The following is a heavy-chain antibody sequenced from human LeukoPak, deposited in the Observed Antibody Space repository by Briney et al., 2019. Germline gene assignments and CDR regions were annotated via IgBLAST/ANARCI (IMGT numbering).Heavy chain of an antibody. D-gene: IGHD1-26*01. Sequence: PGRSLRLSCAASGFTFDDYAMHWVRQAPGKGLEWVSGISWNSGSIGYADSVKGRFTISRDNAKNSLYLQMNSLRAEDTALYYCAKDRSVGAPTYYFDYWGQGTLVTVSS. CDR2: ISWNSGSI. V-gene: IGHV3-9*01. CDR3: AKDRSVGAPTYYFDY. CDR1: GFTFDDYA. J-gene: IGHJ4*02.